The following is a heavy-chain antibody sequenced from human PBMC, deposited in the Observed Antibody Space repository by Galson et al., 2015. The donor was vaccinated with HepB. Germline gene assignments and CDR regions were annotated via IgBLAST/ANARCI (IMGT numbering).Heavy chain of an antibody. V-gene: IGHV1-2*02. Sequence: SVKVSCKASGYTFTGYYMHWVRQAPGQGLEWMGWINPNSGGTNYAQKFQGRVTMTRDTSISTAYMELSRLRSDDTAVYYCARVRFTIFPPPHYYFDYWGQGTLVTVSS. CDR2: INPNSGGT. CDR3: ARVRFTIFPPPHYYFDY. CDR1: GYTFTGYY. D-gene: IGHD3-3*01. J-gene: IGHJ4*02.